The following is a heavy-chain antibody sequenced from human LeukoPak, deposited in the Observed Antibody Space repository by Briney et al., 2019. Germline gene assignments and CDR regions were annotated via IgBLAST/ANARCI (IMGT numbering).Heavy chain of an antibody. J-gene: IGHJ4*02. CDR3: ARGYSSGGLDY. CDR1: GFTFSSYG. D-gene: IGHD6-19*01. Sequence: GGSLRLSCAASGFTFSSYGMHWVRQAPGKGLEWVALIWYDGSNKYYADSVKGRFTISRDNSKNTLYLQMNSLRAEDTAVYYCARGYSSGGLDYWGQGTLVTVSS. CDR2: IWYDGSNK. V-gene: IGHV3-33*01.